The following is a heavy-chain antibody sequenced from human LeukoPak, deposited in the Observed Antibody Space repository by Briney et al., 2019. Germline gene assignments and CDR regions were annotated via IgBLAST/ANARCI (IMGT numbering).Heavy chain of an antibody. V-gene: IGHV4-39*01. Sequence: PSETLSLTCTVSGDSISSARFYWGWIRQPPGKGLEGIVSIYYTGSTYYNPFLNSRITISVDPSQNQFSLKLTSAADADTALYYSATGGAGYSDSSSYCKTPTHFDSWGQGSPVPVSS. CDR2: IYYTGST. D-gene: IGHD3-22*01. CDR3: ATGGAGYSDSSSYCKTPTHFDS. CDR1: GDSISSARFY. J-gene: IGHJ4*02.